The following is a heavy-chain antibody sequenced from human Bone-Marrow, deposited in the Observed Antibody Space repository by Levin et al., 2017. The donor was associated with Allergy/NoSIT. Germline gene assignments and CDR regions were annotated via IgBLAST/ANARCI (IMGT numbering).Heavy chain of an antibody. V-gene: IGHV3-48*04. CDR3: GKDIRAGPVSYRGLDV. D-gene: IGHD3-10*01. CDR2: ISSGSRTI. CDR1: GFTFDTHT. J-gene: IGHJ6*02. Sequence: GGSLRLSCAASGFTFDTHTMNWVRQAPGKGLEWLAYISSGSRTIYYAEPVKGRFTVSRDNAKNSLYLQMNSLTVDDTALYYCGKDIRAGPVSYRGLDVWGQGTTVSVSS.